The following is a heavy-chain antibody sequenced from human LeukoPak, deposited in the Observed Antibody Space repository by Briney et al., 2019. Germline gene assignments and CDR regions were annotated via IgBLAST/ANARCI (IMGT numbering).Heavy chain of an antibody. CDR1: GFTFSSYA. Sequence: GGSLRPSCAASGFTFSSYAMSWVRQAPGKGLEWVSAISGSGGSTYYADSVKGRFTISRDNSKNTLYLQTNSLRAEDTAVYYCAKVSGYSYGYFDYWGQGTLVTVSS. D-gene: IGHD5-18*01. CDR3: AKVSGYSYGYFDY. CDR2: ISGSGGST. J-gene: IGHJ4*02. V-gene: IGHV3-23*01.